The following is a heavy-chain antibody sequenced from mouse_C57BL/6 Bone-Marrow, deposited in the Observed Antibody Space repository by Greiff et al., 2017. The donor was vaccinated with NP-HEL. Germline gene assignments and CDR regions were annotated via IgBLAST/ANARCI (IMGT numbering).Heavy chain of an antibody. V-gene: IGHV1-81*01. CDR2: IYPRSGNT. J-gene: IGHJ1*03. D-gene: IGHD2-5*01. CDR3: SRLLYYSNYPYWYFDV. CDR1: GYTFTSYG. Sequence: VQLQQSGAELARPGASVKLSCKASGYTFTSYGISWVKPRTGQGLEWIGEIYPRSGNTYYNEKFKGKATLTADKSSSTAYMELRSLTSEDSAVYFCSRLLYYSNYPYWYFDVWGTGTTVTVSS.